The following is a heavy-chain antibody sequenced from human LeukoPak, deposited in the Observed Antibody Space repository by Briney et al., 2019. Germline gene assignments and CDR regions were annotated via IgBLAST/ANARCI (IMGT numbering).Heavy chain of an antibody. J-gene: IGHJ5*02. D-gene: IGHD6-13*01. CDR3: ARGSIAALVKGIHWFDP. CDR1: GYSISSGYY. CDR2: IYHSGST. Sequence: PSETLSLTCAVSGYSISSGYYWGWIRQPPGQGLEWIGSIYHSGSTYYNPSLKSRVTISVDTSKNQFSLKLSSVTAADAAVYYCARGSIAALVKGIHWFDPWGQGTLVTVSS. V-gene: IGHV4-38-2*01.